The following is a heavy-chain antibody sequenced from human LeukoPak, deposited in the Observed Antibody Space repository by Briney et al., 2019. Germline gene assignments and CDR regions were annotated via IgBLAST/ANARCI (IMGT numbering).Heavy chain of an antibody. J-gene: IGHJ4*02. D-gene: IGHD6-19*01. CDR2: ISRSGSPI. V-gene: IGHV3-48*03. CDR1: GFTFSNYE. CDR3: GRGGEGSGWAFDF. Sequence: GGSLRLSCAASGFTFSNYEMNWVRQAPGKGLEWVSYISRSGSPIYYTDSVKGRFTISRGNAKNSLYLQMNSLRAEDTAVYYCGRGGEGSGWAFDFWGQGTLVTVSS.